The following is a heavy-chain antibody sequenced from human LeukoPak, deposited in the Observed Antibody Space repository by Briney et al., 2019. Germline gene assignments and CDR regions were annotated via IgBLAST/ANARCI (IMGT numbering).Heavy chain of an antibody. V-gene: IGHV4-59*01. CDR1: GGSISSYY. D-gene: IGHD4-11*01. Sequence: SGTLSLTCTVSGGSISSYYWSWIRQPPGKGLEWIGYIYYSGSTNYNPSLKSRVTISVDTSKNQFSLKLSSVTAADTAVYYCARSGETTVTTGKFDYWGQGTLVTVSS. J-gene: IGHJ4*02. CDR2: IYYSGST. CDR3: ARSGETTVTTGKFDY.